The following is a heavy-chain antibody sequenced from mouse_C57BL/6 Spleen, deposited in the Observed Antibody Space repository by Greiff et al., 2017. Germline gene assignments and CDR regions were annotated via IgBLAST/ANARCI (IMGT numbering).Heavy chain of an antibody. CDR3: ARIGNYDLYFDY. Sequence: VKLQQPGTELVKPGASVKLSCKASGYTFTSYWMHWVKQRPGQGLEWIGNINPSNGGTNYNEKFKSKATLTVDKSSSTAYMQLSSLTSEDSAVYYCARIGNYDLYFDYWGQGTTLTVSS. J-gene: IGHJ2*01. CDR1: GYTFTSYW. CDR2: INPSNGGT. V-gene: IGHV1-53*01. D-gene: IGHD2-4*01.